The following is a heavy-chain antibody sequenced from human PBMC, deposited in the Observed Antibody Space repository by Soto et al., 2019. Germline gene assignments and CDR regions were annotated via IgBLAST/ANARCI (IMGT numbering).Heavy chain of an antibody. CDR1: GDSISSSIW. CDR3: ARQGCRKWELRSGNWFDP. Sequence: SETLSLTCAVSGDSISSSIWWSGVRQPPGKALEWIGDIYHSGSTNYNPSLKSRVTISLDKSKNQFSLKLSSVTAADTAVYYCARQGCRKWELRSGNWFDPWGQG. D-gene: IGHD1-26*01. V-gene: IGHV4-4*02. CDR2: IYHSGST. J-gene: IGHJ5*02.